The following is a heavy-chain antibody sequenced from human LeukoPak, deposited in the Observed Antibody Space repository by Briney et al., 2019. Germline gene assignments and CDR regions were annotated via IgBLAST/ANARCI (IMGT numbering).Heavy chain of an antibody. CDR2: ISSSGGTK. D-gene: IGHD6-19*01. V-gene: IGHV3-48*04. CDR3: ARGDTVMVTAVAGTGVDLDY. Sequence: WGSLRLSCAASGFTFSSYSMNWVRQAPGKGLEWVSYISSSGGTKYYADSVKGRFTISRDNAKNSVYLQMNTLRAEDTAVYYCARGDTVMVTAVAGTGVDLDYWGQGTLVTVSS. J-gene: IGHJ4*02. CDR1: GFTFSSYS.